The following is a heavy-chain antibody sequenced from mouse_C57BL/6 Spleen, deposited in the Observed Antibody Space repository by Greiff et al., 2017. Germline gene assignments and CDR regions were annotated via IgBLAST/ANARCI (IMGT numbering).Heavy chain of an antibody. CDR1: GYTFTDYT. V-gene: IGHV1-62-2*01. J-gene: IGHJ4*01. Sequence: VQLQQSGAELVKPGASVKLSCKASGYTFTDYTIHWVKQRPGQGLEWIGWFYPGSGSTKYNEKFKGKATLTADKSSSTAYRELSRLTSDDSAVYFCARHEDGDSYYDMDYWGKGTSVTVSS. CDR2: FYPGSGST. CDR3: ARHEDGDSYYDMDY.